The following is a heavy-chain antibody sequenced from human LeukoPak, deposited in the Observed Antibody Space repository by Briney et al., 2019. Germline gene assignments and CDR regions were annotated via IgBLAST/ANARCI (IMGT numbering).Heavy chain of an antibody. D-gene: IGHD6-19*01. CDR2: ISSSSSYI. J-gene: IGHJ1*01. CDR1: GFTFSSYS. V-gene: IGHV3-21*01. Sequence: GGSLRLSCAASGFTFSSYSMIWVRQAPGKGLVWVSSISSSSSYIYYADSVKGRFTISRDNAKNSLYLQMNSLRAEDTAVYYCARAEANGSGWYWEYFQHWGQGTLVTVFS. CDR3: ARAEANGSGWYWEYFQH.